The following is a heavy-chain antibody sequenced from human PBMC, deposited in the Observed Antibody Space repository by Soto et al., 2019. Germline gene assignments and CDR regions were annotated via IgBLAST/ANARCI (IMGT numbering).Heavy chain of an antibody. CDR3: ARGLDQPPVGLYFDT. V-gene: IGHV1-69*06. J-gene: IGHJ4*02. CDR1: GGTFNSYL. CDR2: IIPAFGTA. Sequence: QVQLVQSGAEVKNPGSSVKVSCKTSGGTFNSYLIDWVRQAPGQGLACMGGIIPAFGTAKYAQKFQGRVTITANKSATTAYMELRTLTSEDTAVYYCARGLDQPPVGLYFDTWGQVTLVTVSS. D-gene: IGHD2-2*01.